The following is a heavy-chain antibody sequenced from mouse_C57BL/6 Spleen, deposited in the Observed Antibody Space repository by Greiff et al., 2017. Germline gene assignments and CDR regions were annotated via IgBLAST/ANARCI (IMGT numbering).Heavy chain of an antibody. D-gene: IGHD1-1*01. J-gene: IGHJ4*01. CDR2: FYPGSGSI. CDR3: ARHEDRDYGRDYYAMDY. V-gene: IGHV1-62-2*01. Sequence: QVQLQQSGAELVKPGASVKLSCKASGYTFTEYTIHWVKQRSGQGLEWIGWFYPGSGSIKYNEKFKDKATLTADKSSSTVYMELSRLTSEDSAVYFCARHEDRDYGRDYYAMDYWGQGTSVTVSS. CDR1: GYTFTEYT.